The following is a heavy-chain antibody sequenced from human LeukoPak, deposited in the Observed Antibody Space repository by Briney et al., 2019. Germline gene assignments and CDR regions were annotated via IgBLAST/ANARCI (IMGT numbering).Heavy chain of an antibody. CDR3: AKDWDTSGYTTSCFNY. Sequence: GGSLRLSCAASGFTFSTYAMTWVRQAPGKGLEWVSSISGSGSSTFYADSVEGRFTISRDNSKNTLYLQMNSLRAEDTAVYYCAKDWDTSGYTTSCFNYWGQGTLVTVSS. CDR1: GFTFSTYA. J-gene: IGHJ4*02. D-gene: IGHD3-22*01. CDR2: ISGSGSST. V-gene: IGHV3-23*01.